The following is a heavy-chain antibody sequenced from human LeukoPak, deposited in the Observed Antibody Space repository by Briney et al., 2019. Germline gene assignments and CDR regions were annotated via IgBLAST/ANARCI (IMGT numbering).Heavy chain of an antibody. D-gene: IGHD3-10*01. CDR2: ISGSGGST. V-gene: IGHV3-23*01. J-gene: IGHJ4*02. CDR1: GLTFSSYA. CDR3: ATEPSYYGSGNDY. Sequence: GGSLRLSCAASGLTFSSYAMSWDRQAPGKGLEWVSAISGSGGSTYYADSVKGRFTISRDNSKNTLYLQMNSLRAEDTAVYYCATEPSYYGSGNDYWGQGTLVTVSS.